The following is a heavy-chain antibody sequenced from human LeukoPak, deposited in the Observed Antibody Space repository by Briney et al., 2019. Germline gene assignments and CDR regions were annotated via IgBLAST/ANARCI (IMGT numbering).Heavy chain of an antibody. CDR1: GGSISSGGYY. CDR2: IYYSGST. Sequence: SETLSPTCTVSGGSISSGGYYWSWIRQHPGKGLEWIGYIYYSGSTYYNPSLKSRVTISVDTSKNQFSLKLSSVTAADTAVYYCARGSGDDSSGRFDYWGQGTLVTVSS. D-gene: IGHD3-22*01. CDR3: ARGSGDDSSGRFDY. V-gene: IGHV4-31*03. J-gene: IGHJ4*02.